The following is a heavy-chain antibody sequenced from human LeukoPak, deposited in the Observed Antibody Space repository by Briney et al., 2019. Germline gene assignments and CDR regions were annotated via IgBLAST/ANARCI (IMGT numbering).Heavy chain of an antibody. D-gene: IGHD3-10*01. J-gene: IGHJ4*02. CDR1: GHTFTSYY. CDR3: ARDSGGGPGDY. CDR2: INPSGGST. Sequence: ASVKVSCKASGHTFTSYYMHWVRQAPGQGLEWMGIINPSGGSTSYAQKFQGRVTMTRDTSTSTVYMELSSLRSEDTAVYYCARDSGGGPGDYWGQGTLVTVSS. V-gene: IGHV1-46*01.